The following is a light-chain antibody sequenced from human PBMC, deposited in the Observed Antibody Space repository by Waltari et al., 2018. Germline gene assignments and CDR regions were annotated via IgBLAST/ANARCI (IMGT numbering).Light chain of an antibody. CDR3: QQYNTYSS. V-gene: IGKV1-5*03. CDR2: KAS. J-gene: IGKJ2*03. Sequence: DIQMTQSPSTLSASVGDTITITCRASQSISNYLAWYQQKPGKAPKLLIYKASSSGSGVPSRFSGSGSGTEFTLTISSLQPDDFAPYYCQQYNTYSSCGQGTKLEIK. CDR1: QSISNY.